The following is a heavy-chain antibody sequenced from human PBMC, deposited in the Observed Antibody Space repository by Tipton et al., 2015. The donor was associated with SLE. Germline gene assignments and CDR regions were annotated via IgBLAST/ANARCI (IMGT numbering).Heavy chain of an antibody. CDR1: GFTFSTFA. D-gene: IGHD3-3*01. Sequence: GSLRLSCAASGFTFSTFAMNWVRQAPGKGLEWVSTISSSSSYIYSADSLKGRFTISRDNANNSLYLHMDSLRAEDTAVYYRTRGEFWSGYPDYWGQGTLVTVSS. CDR2: ISSSSSYI. J-gene: IGHJ4*02. V-gene: IGHV3-21*03. CDR3: TRGEFWSGYPDY.